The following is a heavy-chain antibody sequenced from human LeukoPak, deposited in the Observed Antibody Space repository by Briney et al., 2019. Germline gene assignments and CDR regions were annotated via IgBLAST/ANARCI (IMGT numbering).Heavy chain of an antibody. V-gene: IGHV4-34*01. Sequence: SETLSLTCAVYGGSFSGYYWSWIRQPPGKGLEWIGEINHSGSTNYNPSLKSRVTISVDTSKNQFSLKLSSVTAADTAVYYCARGRRPRGYGPGSYYTNWFDPWGQGTLVTVSS. J-gene: IGHJ5*02. CDR3: ARGRRPRGYGPGSYYTNWFDP. CDR1: GGSFSGYY. D-gene: IGHD3-10*01. CDR2: INHSGST.